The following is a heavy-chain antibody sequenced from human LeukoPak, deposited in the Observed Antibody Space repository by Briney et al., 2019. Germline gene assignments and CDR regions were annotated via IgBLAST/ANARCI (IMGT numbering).Heavy chain of an antibody. CDR2: ISAYNGNT. D-gene: IGHD6-6*01. Sequence: ASVKVSCKASGYTFTSYGISWVRQAPGQGLEWMGWISAYNGNTNYAQKLQGRVTMTTDTSTSTAYIELRSLRSDDTAVYYCARQQLVSAGFDPWGQGTLVTVSS. CDR3: ARQQLVSAGFDP. J-gene: IGHJ5*02. V-gene: IGHV1-18*01. CDR1: GYTFTSYG.